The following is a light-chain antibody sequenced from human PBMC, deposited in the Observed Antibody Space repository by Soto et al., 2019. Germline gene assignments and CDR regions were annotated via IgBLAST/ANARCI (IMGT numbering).Light chain of an antibody. CDR3: LQDYTYPRT. Sequence: IQMTQSPSSLSVSVGDRGTITCRASQGIRHDLGWYQQKPGKAPEXLIYAASILQSGVPSRFSGSGSGTDFTLTITSLQPEDFAIYYCLQDYTYPRTFGGGTKVDIK. V-gene: IGKV1-6*01. CDR2: AAS. CDR1: QGIRHD. J-gene: IGKJ4*01.